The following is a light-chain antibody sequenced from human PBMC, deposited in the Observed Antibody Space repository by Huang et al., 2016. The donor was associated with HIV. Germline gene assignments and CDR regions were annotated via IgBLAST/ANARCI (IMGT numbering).Light chain of an antibody. J-gene: IGKJ1*01. CDR3: QQYDNLYI. V-gene: IGKV1-33*01. CDR1: QDIRKY. CDR2: DSS. Sequence: DIQMTQSPSSLSASVGDRVTITCQASQDIRKYLNLYQQKPGRAPKLLIYDSSNVEGGVASRFSGSGAGTNFTITISSLHPEDIATYYCQQYDNLYIFGQGTKVEIK.